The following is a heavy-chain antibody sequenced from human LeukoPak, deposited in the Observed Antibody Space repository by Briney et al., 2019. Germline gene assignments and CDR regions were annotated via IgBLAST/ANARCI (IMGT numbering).Heavy chain of an antibody. CDR1: GYTFTGYY. J-gene: IGHJ4*02. CDR2: ISAYNTNT. Sequence: GASVKVSCKASGYTFTGYYMHWVRQAPGQGLGWMGWISAYNTNTNYAQNLQGRVTVTTDTSTSTAYMEQRSLRSDDTAVYYCARALERHFDYWGQGTLVTVSS. CDR3: ARALERHFDY. V-gene: IGHV1-18*04. D-gene: IGHD1-1*01.